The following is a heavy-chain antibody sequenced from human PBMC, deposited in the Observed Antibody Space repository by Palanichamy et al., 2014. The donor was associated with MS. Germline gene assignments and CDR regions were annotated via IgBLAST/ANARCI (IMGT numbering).Heavy chain of an antibody. CDR3: TKQMYYYDASDY. Sequence: EVQLVESGGGLVKPGGSLRLSCVASGFTFSNAWMSWVRQAPGKGLEWVGRITSKIDGETTDYAAPVKGRFTISRDDSKNTLDLHMNSLKTEDTAVYYCTKQMYYYDASDYWGQGTLVTVSS. CDR2: ITSKIDGETT. J-gene: IGHJ4*02. D-gene: IGHD3-22*01. CDR1: GFTFSNAW. V-gene: IGHV3-15*01.